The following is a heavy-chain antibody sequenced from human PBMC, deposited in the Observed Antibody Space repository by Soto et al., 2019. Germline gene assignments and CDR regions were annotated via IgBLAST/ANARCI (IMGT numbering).Heavy chain of an antibody. J-gene: IGHJ2*01. CDR3: ASPPLAYCGGDCYLGNGYFDL. D-gene: IGHD2-21*02. CDR1: GGTFSSYT. Sequence: QVQLVQSGAEVKKPGSSVKVSCKASGGTFSSYTISWVRQAPGQGLEWMGRIIPILGIANYAQKFQGRVTITADKSTSTAYMELSSLRSEDTAVYYCASPPLAYCGGDCYLGNGYFDLWGRGTLVTVSS. CDR2: IIPILGIA. V-gene: IGHV1-69*02.